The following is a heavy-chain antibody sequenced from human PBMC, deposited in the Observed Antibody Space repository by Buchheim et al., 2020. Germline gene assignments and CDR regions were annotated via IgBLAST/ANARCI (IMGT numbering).Heavy chain of an antibody. Sequence: QVQLVESGGGVVQPGRSLRLSCAASGFTFSSYGMHWVRQAPGKGLEWVAVIWYDGSNKYYADSVKGRFTISRDNSKNTLYLQMNSLRAEDTAVYYCARESGGDFNWYFDPWGRGTL. D-gene: IGHD2-21*02. V-gene: IGHV3-33*01. CDR2: IWYDGSNK. J-gene: IGHJ2*01. CDR1: GFTFSSYG. CDR3: ARESGGDFNWYFDP.